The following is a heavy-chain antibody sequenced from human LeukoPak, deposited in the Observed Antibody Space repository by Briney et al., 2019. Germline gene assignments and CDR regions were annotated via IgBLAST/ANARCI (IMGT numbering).Heavy chain of an antibody. CDR3: ARGRDGYNFLNRGEYYYFDY. CDR2: IYTSGNT. J-gene: IGHJ4*02. CDR1: GGSISSGSYY. Sequence: SETLSLTCTVSGGSISSGSYYWSWIRQPAGKGLEWIGRIYTSGNTNYNPSLRSRVTISVDTSKNQFSLRLNSVTAADTAVYYCARGRDGYNFLNRGEYYYFDYWGQGTLVTVSS. D-gene: IGHD5-24*01. V-gene: IGHV4-61*02.